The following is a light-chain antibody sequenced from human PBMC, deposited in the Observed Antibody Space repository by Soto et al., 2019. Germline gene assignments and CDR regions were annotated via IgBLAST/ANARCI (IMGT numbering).Light chain of an antibody. V-gene: IGKV1D-12*01. J-gene: IGKJ5*01. CDR1: QGISSY. CDR2: AAS. CDR3: QQANSFPIT. Sequence: IRMTQSPSSLSASPGDRVTITCRASQGISSYLAWYQQKPGKAPKLLIYAASSLQSGVPSRFSGSGSGTDFTLTISSLQPEDFATYYCQQANSFPITFGQGTRLEIK.